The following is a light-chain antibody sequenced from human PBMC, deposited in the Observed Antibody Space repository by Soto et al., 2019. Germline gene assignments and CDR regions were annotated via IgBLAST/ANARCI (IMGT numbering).Light chain of an antibody. CDR2: DAS. J-gene: IGKJ2*01. CDR1: HSISSW. CDR3: QRYHSYPPT. Sequence: DIQMTQSPSTLSASVGDRVTITCRASHSISSWLAWYQQKPGKAPKLLIYDASSLQSGLPSRFSGSGSGTVFPLTLSILQDDDSGTYYCQRYHSYPPTFGRGTKLEIK. V-gene: IGKV1-5*01.